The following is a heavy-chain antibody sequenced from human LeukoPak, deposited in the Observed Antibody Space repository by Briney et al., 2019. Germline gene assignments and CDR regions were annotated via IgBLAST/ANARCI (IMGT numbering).Heavy chain of an antibody. CDR3: ARDFRHYDSSGSLDY. J-gene: IGHJ4*02. CDR2: INPNSGGA. Sequence: ASVKVSCKASGYTFSVYSMHWVRQAPGQGLAWMGWINPNSGGANYAQKFQGRVTMTRDTSTSTVYMELSSLRSEDTAVYYCARDFRHYDSSGSLDYWGQGTLVAVSS. CDR1: GYTFSVYS. D-gene: IGHD3-22*01. V-gene: IGHV1-2*02.